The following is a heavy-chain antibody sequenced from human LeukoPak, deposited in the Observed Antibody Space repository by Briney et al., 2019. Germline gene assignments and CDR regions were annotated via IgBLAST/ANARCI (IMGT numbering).Heavy chain of an antibody. CDR1: GYTFTNYY. D-gene: IGHD4-11*01. V-gene: IGHV1-2*02. Sequence: ASVKVSCKASGYTFTNYYKHWVRQAPGPGLEWMGWINPNSGGTNYAQKFQGRVTMTRDTSISTAYMELSRLTNEDTGVYYCAKDAIRRDYSNSDYWGQGTLVTVSS. CDR2: INPNSGGT. CDR3: AKDAIRRDYSNSDY. J-gene: IGHJ4*02.